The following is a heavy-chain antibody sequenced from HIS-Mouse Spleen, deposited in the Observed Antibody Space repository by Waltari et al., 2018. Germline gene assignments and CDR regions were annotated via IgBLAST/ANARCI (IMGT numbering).Heavy chain of an antibody. D-gene: IGHD6-6*01. Sequence: QVQLQQWGAGLFKPSKTLSLTCAVYGGSFRGYYCSWIRQPPGKGLEWIGEINHSGSTNYNPSLKSRVTISVDTSKNQFSLKLSSVTAADTAVYYCARGLAARFDYWGQGTLVTVSS. CDR3: ARGLAARFDY. V-gene: IGHV4-34*01. CDR2: INHSGST. CDR1: GGSFRGYY. J-gene: IGHJ4*02.